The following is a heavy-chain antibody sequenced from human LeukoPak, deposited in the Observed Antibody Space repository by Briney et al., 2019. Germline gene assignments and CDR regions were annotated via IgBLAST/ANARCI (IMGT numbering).Heavy chain of an antibody. J-gene: IGHJ5*02. D-gene: IGHD3-10*01. CDR2: FNAGNGIT. CDR3: ARDGDLLWFGELSSSNWFDP. V-gene: IGHV1-3*01. CDR1: GYIFTTSV. Sequence: APVRPSCKASGYIFTTSVVHWGTRAAGHRVGCRGWFNAGNGITKYSQKFQGRVTITRDTSASTAYMELSSLRSEDTAVYYCARDGDLLWFGELSSSNWFDPWGQGTLVTVSS.